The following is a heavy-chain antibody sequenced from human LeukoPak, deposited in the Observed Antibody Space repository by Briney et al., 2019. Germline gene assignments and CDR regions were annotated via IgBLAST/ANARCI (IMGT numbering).Heavy chain of an antibody. Sequence: PGGSLRLSCAASGFTFSSYAMSWVRQAPGKGLEWVSAISGSGGSTYYADSVKGRFTISRDNSKNTLYLQMNSLRAEDTAVYYCAKDVRGYSGSYYYGVYYSDYWGQGTLVTVSS. J-gene: IGHJ4*02. CDR2: ISGSGGST. CDR1: GFTFSSYA. V-gene: IGHV3-23*01. D-gene: IGHD1-26*01. CDR3: AKDVRGYSGSYYYGVYYSDY.